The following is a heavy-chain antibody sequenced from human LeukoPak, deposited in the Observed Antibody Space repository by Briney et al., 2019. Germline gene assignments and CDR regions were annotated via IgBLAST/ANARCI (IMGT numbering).Heavy chain of an antibody. Sequence: GSLRLSCAASGFTVSSNYMSWIRQPPGKGLEWIGEINHSGSTNYNPSLKSRVTISVDTSKNQFSLKLSSVTAADTAVYYCATYCSGGSCISGYWGQGTLVTVSS. V-gene: IGHV4-34*08. CDR1: GFTVSSNY. CDR2: INHSGST. D-gene: IGHD2-15*01. CDR3: ATYCSGGSCISGY. J-gene: IGHJ4*02.